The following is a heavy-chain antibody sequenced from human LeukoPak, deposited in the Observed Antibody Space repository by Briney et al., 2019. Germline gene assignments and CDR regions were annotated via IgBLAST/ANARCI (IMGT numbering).Heavy chain of an antibody. CDR2: INPNSGVT. V-gene: IGHV1-2*02. CDR3: ARDLGVTVRPFSLFY. D-gene: IGHD6-6*01. CDR1: GYTFTAYY. Sequence: ASVKVSCKAPGYTFTAYYIHWVRQAPGQGPEWMGWINPNSGVTNYAQKFQGRVIMTSDTSISTAYMEFSRLRSDDTAMYYCARDLGVTVRPFSLFYWGQGTLVTVSS. J-gene: IGHJ4*02.